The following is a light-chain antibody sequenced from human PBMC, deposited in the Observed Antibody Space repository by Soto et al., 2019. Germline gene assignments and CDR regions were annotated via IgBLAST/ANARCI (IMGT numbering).Light chain of an antibody. J-gene: IGKJ1*01. V-gene: IGKV1-5*03. CDR1: QSISSW. CDR3: QQWA. CDR2: KAS. Sequence: DIQMTQSPSTLSASVGDRVTITCRASQSISSWLAWYQQKPGKAPKLLIYKASSLESGVPSRFSGSGSGTEFTLTISSRLPDDFATYYCQQWAFGQGTKVEIK.